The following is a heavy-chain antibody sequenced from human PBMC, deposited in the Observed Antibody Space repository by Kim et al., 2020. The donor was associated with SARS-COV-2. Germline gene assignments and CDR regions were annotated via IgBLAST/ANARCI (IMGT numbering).Heavy chain of an antibody. J-gene: IGHJ3*02. V-gene: IGHV3-48*03. D-gene: IGHD1-1*01. Sequence: GGSLRLSCAASGFTFSSYEMNWVRQAPGKGLEWVSYISSSGSTIYYADSVKGRFTISRDNAKNSLYLQMNSLRAEDTAVYYCARDFVGLRRWVQPDAFDIWGQGTMVTVSS. CDR2: ISSSGSTI. CDR1: GFTFSSYE. CDR3: ARDFVGLRRWVQPDAFDI.